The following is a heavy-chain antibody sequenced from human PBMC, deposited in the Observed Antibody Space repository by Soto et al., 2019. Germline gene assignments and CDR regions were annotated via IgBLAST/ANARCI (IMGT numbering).Heavy chain of an antibody. CDR1: GGSISSGGYY. J-gene: IGHJ3*02. D-gene: IGHD6-19*01. V-gene: IGHV4-31*03. Sequence: QVQLQESGPGLVKPSQTLSLTCTVSGGSISSGGYYWSWIRQHPGKGLEWIGYIYYSGSTYYNPSLKSRVIISVDTSKNQFSLKLSSVTAADTAVYYCARDIAVAGNDAFDIWGQGTMVTVSS. CDR3: ARDIAVAGNDAFDI. CDR2: IYYSGST.